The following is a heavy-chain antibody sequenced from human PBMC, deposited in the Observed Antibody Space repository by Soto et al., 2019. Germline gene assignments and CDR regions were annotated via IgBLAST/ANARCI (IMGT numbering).Heavy chain of an antibody. CDR2: INHSGST. CDR3: ARNGSYYDFWSGYYFGGGMDV. D-gene: IGHD3-3*01. Sequence: SETLSLTCAVYGGSFSGYYWSWIRQPPGKGLEWIGEINHSGSTNYNPSLKSRVIISVDTSKNQFSLKLSSVTAADTAVYYCARNGSYYDFWSGYYFGGGMDVWGQGTTVTVSS. J-gene: IGHJ6*02. V-gene: IGHV4-34*01. CDR1: GGSFSGYY.